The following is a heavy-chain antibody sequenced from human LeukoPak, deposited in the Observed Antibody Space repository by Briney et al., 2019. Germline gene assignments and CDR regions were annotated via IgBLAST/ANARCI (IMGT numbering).Heavy chain of an antibody. CDR3: AKDRLLLARGVIDAFDI. Sequence: GGSLRLSCAASGFTFSTYGMHWVRQAPGKGLEWVAVISYDGDNKYFADSVKGRFTISRDNSKNTLYLQMNSLRAEDTAVYYCAKDRLLLARGVIDAFDIWGQGTMVTVSS. V-gene: IGHV3-30*18. J-gene: IGHJ3*02. D-gene: IGHD3-10*01. CDR1: GFTFSTYG. CDR2: ISYDGDNK.